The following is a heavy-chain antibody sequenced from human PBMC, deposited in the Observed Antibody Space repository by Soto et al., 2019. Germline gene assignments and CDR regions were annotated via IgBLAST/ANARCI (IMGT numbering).Heavy chain of an antibody. J-gene: IGHJ6*02. D-gene: IGHD3-10*01. Sequence: SQTLSLTCAISGDSVSSNSTAWNWIRQSPSRGLEWLGRTYYRSKWYNDYAVSVKSRITINPDTSKNQFSLQLNSVTPEDTAVYYCARDQGSGSYNYYYYGLAVWGQGTTVTVSS. CDR3: ARDQGSGSYNYYYYGLAV. V-gene: IGHV6-1*01. CDR2: TYYRSKWYN. CDR1: GDSVSSNSTA.